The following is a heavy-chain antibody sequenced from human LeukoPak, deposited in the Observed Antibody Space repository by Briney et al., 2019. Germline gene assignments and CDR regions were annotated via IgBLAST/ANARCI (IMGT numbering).Heavy chain of an antibody. D-gene: IGHD5-24*01. V-gene: IGHV1-46*01. Sequence: ASVKVSCKASGYTFTSYYMHWVRRAPGQGLEWMGIINPSGGSTSYAQKFQGRVTMTRDTSTSTVYMELSSLRSEDTAVYYCARDGRDGYNYYYYMDVWGKGTTVTVSS. CDR2: INPSGGST. CDR1: GYTFTSYY. J-gene: IGHJ6*03. CDR3: ARDGRDGYNYYYYMDV.